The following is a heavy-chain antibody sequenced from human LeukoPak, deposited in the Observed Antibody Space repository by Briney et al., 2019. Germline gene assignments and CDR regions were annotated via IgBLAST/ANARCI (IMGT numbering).Heavy chain of an antibody. CDR2: IKQDGSEK. CDR3: ARQTTVTTSAFDY. J-gene: IGHJ4*02. Sequence: GGSLRLSCAASGFTFSSYWMSWVRQAPGKGLEWVANIKQDGSEKYYVDSVKGRFTISRDNAKNSLYLQMNSLRAEDTAVYYCARQTTVTTSAFDYWGQGTLVTVSS. V-gene: IGHV3-7*01. CDR1: GFTFSSYW. D-gene: IGHD4-17*01.